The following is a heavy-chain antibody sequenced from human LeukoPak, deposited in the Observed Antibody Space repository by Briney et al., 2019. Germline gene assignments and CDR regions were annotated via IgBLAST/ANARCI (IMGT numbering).Heavy chain of an antibody. CDR3: ARHVAYGHYYFDY. Sequence: SETLSLTCTVSGGSISTNSYYWGWIRQPPGKGLEWIGTIYYSGRTYCTPSLKSRVSISVDTSKTQFSLKLSYVTAADTAVYFCARHVAYGHYYFDYWGQGTLVTVSS. V-gene: IGHV4-39*01. CDR1: GGSISTNSYY. J-gene: IGHJ4*02. CDR2: IYYSGRT. D-gene: IGHD4-17*01.